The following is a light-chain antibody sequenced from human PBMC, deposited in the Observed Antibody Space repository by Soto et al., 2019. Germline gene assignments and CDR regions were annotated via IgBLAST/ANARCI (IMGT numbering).Light chain of an antibody. V-gene: IGLV3-21*02. CDR1: SIGSKS. Sequence: SYELTQSPSVSVAPGQTVSITCGGSSIGSKSVHWYQQKPGQAPVLVVYDDSDRRSGIPERFSGSNSGNTATLTITRVEAGDEADYHCQVWDTRSEHYVFGAGTKVHRP. J-gene: IGLJ1*01. CDR2: DDS. CDR3: QVWDTRSEHYV.